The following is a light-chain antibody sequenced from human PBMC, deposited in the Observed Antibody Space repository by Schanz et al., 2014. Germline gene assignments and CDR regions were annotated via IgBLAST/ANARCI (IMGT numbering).Light chain of an antibody. V-gene: IGLV2-14*01. CDR2: DVS. CDR3: GSYTTSINYV. Sequence: QSALTQPASVSGSPGQSITLSCTGTSSDVGGTNYVSWYQQHPGKVPKLMIYDVSNRPSGVSNRFSGSKSGNTASLTISGLQAEDEADYYCGSYTTSINYVFGTGTKLTVL. J-gene: IGLJ1*01. CDR1: SSDVGGTNY.